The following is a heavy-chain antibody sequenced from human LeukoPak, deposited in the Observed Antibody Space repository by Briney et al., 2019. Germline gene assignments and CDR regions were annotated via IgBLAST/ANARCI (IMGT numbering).Heavy chain of an antibody. CDR1: GYIFTTYF. Sequence: ASVKVSCKASGYIFTTYFIHWVRQAPGQGLEWMGWINPNNGDTNYVQKFQGRVTMTRDTSISTAYMELTKLRSDDTAVYYCAREGGYDILTGYQDYWGQGTLVTVSS. J-gene: IGHJ4*02. V-gene: IGHV1-2*02. D-gene: IGHD3-9*01. CDR2: INPNNGDT. CDR3: AREGGYDILTGYQDY.